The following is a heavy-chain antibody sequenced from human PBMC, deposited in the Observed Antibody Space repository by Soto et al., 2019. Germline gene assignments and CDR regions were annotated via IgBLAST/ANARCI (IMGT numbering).Heavy chain of an antibody. CDR3: ARGTEYSNSFDP. J-gene: IGHJ5*02. D-gene: IGHD6-6*01. Sequence: ASVKVSCKASGYTFTSYDINWVRQATGQGLEWMGWMNPNSGNTGYAQKFQGRVTMTRKTSISTAYMKLSSLRSEDTAVYYCARGTEYSNSFDPWGQGTLVTVSS. V-gene: IGHV1-8*01. CDR2: MNPNSGNT. CDR1: GYTFTSYD.